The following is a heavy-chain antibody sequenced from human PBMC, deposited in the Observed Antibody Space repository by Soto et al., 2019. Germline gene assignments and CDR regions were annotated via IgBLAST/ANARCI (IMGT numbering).Heavy chain of an antibody. D-gene: IGHD2-15*01. CDR2: IYYSGTT. CDR1: GGSISSSNW. Sequence: QVQLQESGPGLVKPSGTLSLNCAVSGGSISSSNWWSWVRQPPGKGLEWIGEIYYSGTTKYNPSLKGRVTISVDKSKNQFSLKMYSVTAADTAVYYCARDHGYCSGGSCYVFDSWGQGTLVTVSS. J-gene: IGHJ4*02. CDR3: ARDHGYCSGGSCYVFDS. V-gene: IGHV4-4*02.